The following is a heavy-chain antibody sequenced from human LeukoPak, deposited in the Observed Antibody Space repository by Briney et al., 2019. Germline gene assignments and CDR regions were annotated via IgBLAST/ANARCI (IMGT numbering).Heavy chain of an antibody. CDR2: IIPIFGTA. D-gene: IGHD6-6*01. CDR1: GGTFSSYA. Sequence: AASVKVSCKSSGGTFSSYAISWVRQAPGQGFEWMGGIIPIFGTANYAQKFQGRVTITTDESTSTAYMELSSLRSEDTAVYYCARAPTIAARRNWFDPWGQGTLVTVSS. CDR3: ARAPTIAARRNWFDP. J-gene: IGHJ5*02. V-gene: IGHV1-69*05.